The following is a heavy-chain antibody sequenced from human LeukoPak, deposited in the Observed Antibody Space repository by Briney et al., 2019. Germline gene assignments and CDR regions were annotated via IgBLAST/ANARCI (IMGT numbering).Heavy chain of an antibody. CDR1: GGSISSYY. J-gene: IGHJ3*02. D-gene: IGHD3-3*01. CDR3: ARENYDFWSGYSDAFDI. V-gene: IGHV4-59*12. CDR2: IYYSGST. Sequence: SETLSLTCTASGGSISSYYWSWIRQPPGKGLEWIGYIYYSGSTNYNPPLKSRVTISVDTSKNQFSLKLSSVTAADTAVYYCARENYDFWSGYSDAFDIWGQGTMVTVSS.